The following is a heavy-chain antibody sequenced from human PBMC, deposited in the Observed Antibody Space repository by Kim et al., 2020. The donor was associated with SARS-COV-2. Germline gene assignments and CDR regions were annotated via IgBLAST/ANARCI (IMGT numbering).Heavy chain of an antibody. V-gene: IGHV7-4-1*02. CDR3: ARDLFVRWLQLDGNWFDP. D-gene: IGHD5-12*01. CDR1: GYTFTSYA. CDR2: INTNTGNP. J-gene: IGHJ5*02. Sequence: ASVKVSCKASGYTFTSYAMNWVRQAPGQGLEWMGWINTNTGNPTYAQGFTGRFVFSLDTSVSTAYLQISSLKAEDTAVYYCARDLFVRWLQLDGNWFDPWGQGTLVTVSS.